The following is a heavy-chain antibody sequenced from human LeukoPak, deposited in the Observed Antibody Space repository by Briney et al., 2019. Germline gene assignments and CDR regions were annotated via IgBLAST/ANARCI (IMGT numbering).Heavy chain of an antibody. V-gene: IGHV3-53*01. J-gene: IGHJ6*03. Sequence: GGSLRLSCAASGFTVSSNYMSWVRQAPGKGLEWVSVIYSGGSTYYADSVKGRFTISRDNAKNSLYLQMNSLRAEDTAVYYCARAQQEYYYYYYMDVWGKGTTVTVSS. CDR1: GFTVSSNY. CDR2: IYSGGST. CDR3: ARAQQEYYYYYYMDV.